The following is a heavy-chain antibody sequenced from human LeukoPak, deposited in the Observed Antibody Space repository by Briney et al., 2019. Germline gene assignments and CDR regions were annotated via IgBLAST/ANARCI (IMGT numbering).Heavy chain of an antibody. CDR1: GFTFKDYG. J-gene: IGHJ6*02. V-gene: IGHV3-43*02. Sequence: GGSLRLSCAASGFTFKDYGMHWVRQPPGKGLEWVSGISWNGGSTDYADSVKGRFTISRDNSKNSLFLQMNSLRTEDTAFYYCAKGCASSATCYSNYYYGMDVWGQGTTVTVSS. CDR3: AKGCASSATCYSNYYYGMDV. D-gene: IGHD2-2*01. CDR2: ISWNGGST.